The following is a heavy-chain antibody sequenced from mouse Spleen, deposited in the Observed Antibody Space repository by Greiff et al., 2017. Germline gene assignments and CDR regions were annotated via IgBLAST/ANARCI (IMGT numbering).Heavy chain of an antibody. CDR2: ISSGGSYT. V-gene: IGHV5-9-1*01. Sequence: EVKLEESGGGLVKPGGSLKLSCAASGFTFSSYAMSWVRQTPEKRLEWVATISSGGSYTYYPDSVKGRFTISRDNAKNTLYLQMSSLRSEDTAMYYCARRGGKGFFDYWGQGTTLTVSS. CDR3: ARRGGKGFFDY. J-gene: IGHJ2*01. CDR1: GFTFSSYA. D-gene: IGHD1-3*01.